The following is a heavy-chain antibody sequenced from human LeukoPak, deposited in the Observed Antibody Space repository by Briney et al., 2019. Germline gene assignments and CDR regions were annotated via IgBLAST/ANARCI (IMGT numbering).Heavy chain of an antibody. V-gene: IGHV4-4*02. D-gene: IGHD3-16*02. CDR2: MSHTANT. J-gene: IGHJ4*02. CDR3: ARGTYIWGSYRHFEL. CDR1: GGSVNNSGW. Sequence: PSETLSLTCAVSGGSVNNSGWWTCVRPPPGKGLEWIGEMSHTANTNHNPSLKSRVTIAVDKSKNQFSLKLNSVTAADTAVYYCARGTYIWGSYRHFELWGQGMLVTVSS.